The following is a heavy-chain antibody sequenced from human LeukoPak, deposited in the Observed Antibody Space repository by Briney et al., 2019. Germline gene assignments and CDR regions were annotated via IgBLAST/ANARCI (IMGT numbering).Heavy chain of an antibody. Sequence: ASVKVSCKASGGTFSSYAISWVRQAPGQGLEWMGGIIPIFGTANYAQKFQGRVTITTDESTSTAYMELSSLRSEDTAVYYCARSPPTMAPFDYWGQGTLVTVSS. V-gene: IGHV1-69*05. CDR2: IIPIFGTA. J-gene: IGHJ4*02. CDR3: ARSPPTMAPFDY. D-gene: IGHD3-10*01. CDR1: GGTFSSYA.